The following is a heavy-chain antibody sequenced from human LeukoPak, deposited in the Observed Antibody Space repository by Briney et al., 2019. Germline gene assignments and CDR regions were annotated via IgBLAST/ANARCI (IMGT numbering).Heavy chain of an antibody. CDR3: ARGGYYDSSGNFDY. Sequence: SQTLSLTCAISGDSVSSNSAAWNWISQSPSRGLEWLGRTYYRSKWYNDYAVSVKSRITINPDTSKNQFSLQLNSVTPEDTAVYYCARGGYYDSSGNFDYWGQGTLVTVSS. V-gene: IGHV6-1*01. J-gene: IGHJ4*02. D-gene: IGHD3-22*01. CDR1: GDSVSSNSAA. CDR2: TYYRSKWYN.